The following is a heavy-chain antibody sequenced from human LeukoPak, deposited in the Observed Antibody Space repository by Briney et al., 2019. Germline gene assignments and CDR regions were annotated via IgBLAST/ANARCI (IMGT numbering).Heavy chain of an antibody. V-gene: IGHV3-53*05. Sequence: QAGGSLRLSCAASGFTVSTNYMSWVRQGPGKGLEWISVVYTGGSTYYADSVKGRFTISRDNSKNTLYLQMNSLRAEDTAVYYCARPDSRYFYGMDVWGQGATVTVSS. J-gene: IGHJ6*02. CDR1: GFTVSTNY. CDR3: ARPDSRYFYGMDV. D-gene: IGHD2/OR15-2a*01. CDR2: VYTGGST.